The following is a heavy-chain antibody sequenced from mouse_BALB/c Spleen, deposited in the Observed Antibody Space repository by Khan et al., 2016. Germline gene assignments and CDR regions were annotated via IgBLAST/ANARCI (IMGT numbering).Heavy chain of an antibody. J-gene: IGHJ4*01. D-gene: IGHD2-14*01. V-gene: IGHV5-6-3*01. CDR1: GFTFSTYA. Sequence: GEWGGSGGGLVQPGGSLKLSCAASGFTFSTYAMSWVRQTPDKRLELVATINSNGGSTYYPDNVKGRFTISRDNATNTLYLQMSSLKSEDTAMYYCARVRQAVDYWGQGTSVTVSS. CDR2: INSNGGST. CDR3: ARVRQAVDY.